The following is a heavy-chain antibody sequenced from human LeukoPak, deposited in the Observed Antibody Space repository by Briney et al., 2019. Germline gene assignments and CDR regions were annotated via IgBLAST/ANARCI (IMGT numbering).Heavy chain of an antibody. Sequence: SETLSLTCAVYGGSFSGYYWSWIRQPPGKGLEWIGEINHSGSTNYIPSLKSRVTISVDTSKNQYSLKLSSVTAADTGVYYCASSGSMYCYYGMDVWGQGTTVTVSS. CDR1: GGSFSGYY. CDR3: ASSGSMYCYYGMDV. D-gene: IGHD6-19*01. CDR2: INHSGST. V-gene: IGHV4-34*01. J-gene: IGHJ6*02.